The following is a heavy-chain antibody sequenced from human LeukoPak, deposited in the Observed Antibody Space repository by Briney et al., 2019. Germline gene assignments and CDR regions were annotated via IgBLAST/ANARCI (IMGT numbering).Heavy chain of an antibody. J-gene: IGHJ4*02. Sequence: GESLKISCKVSGYSFISYWIGWVRQMPGKGLEWMGIIYPGDSDTTYSPSFEGQVTISADKSISTAYLQWSSPKASDTAMYYCARLPSYRRSPSPIDYWGQGTLVTVSS. CDR3: ARLPSYRRSPSPIDY. CDR1: GYSFISYW. D-gene: IGHD6-6*01. CDR2: IYPGDSDT. V-gene: IGHV5-51*01.